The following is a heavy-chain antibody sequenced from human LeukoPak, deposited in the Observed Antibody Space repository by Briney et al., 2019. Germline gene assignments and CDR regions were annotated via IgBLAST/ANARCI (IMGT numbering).Heavy chain of an antibody. V-gene: IGHV4-59*08. Sequence: SETLSLTCTVSGGSMNNYYWSWIRQSPGKGLEWIGYIYYSGSTTYKPYLKSRVTISIDMSKNQFSLKLSSVTAADTAVYYCARRDYGSGAYGNWGRGTLVTVSS. CDR3: ARRDYGSGAYGN. D-gene: IGHD3-10*01. CDR2: IYYSGST. CDR1: GGSMNNYY. J-gene: IGHJ4*02.